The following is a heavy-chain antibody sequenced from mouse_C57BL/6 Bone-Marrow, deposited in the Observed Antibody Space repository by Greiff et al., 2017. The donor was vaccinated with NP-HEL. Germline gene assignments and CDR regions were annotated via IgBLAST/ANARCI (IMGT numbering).Heavy chain of an antibody. CDR2: IYPRSGNT. Sequence: QVQLQQSGAELARPGASVKLSCKASGYTFTSYGISWVKQRTGQGLEWIGEIYPRSGNTYYNEKFKGKATLTADKSSSTAYMELRSLTSEDSAVYFCARGQLRLRRFAYWGQGTLATVSA. J-gene: IGHJ3*01. D-gene: IGHD3-2*02. V-gene: IGHV1-81*01. CDR1: GYTFTSYG. CDR3: ARGQLRLRRFAY.